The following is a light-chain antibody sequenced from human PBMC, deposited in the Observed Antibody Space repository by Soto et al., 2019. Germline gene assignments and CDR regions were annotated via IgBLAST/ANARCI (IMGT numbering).Light chain of an antibody. Sequence: QSALTQPASVSGSPGQSIIISCTGTGSDVGSYNFVSWYQQHPGKAPKLMIYEVSKRPSGVSNRFSGSKSGNTASLTISGLQPEDEADYYCCSYAGNSGVFGGGTKLTVL. V-gene: IGLV2-23*02. CDR2: EVS. CDR3: CSYAGNSGV. J-gene: IGLJ3*02. CDR1: GSDVGSYNF.